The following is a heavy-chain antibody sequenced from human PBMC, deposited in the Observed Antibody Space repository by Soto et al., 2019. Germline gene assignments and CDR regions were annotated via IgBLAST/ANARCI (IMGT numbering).Heavy chain of an antibody. CDR1: GFTFSSYG. D-gene: IGHD3-10*01. V-gene: IGHV3-30*18. CDR3: AKEGGYYGSGSYSVGENYYGMDV. Sequence: QVQLVESGGGVVQPGRSLRLSCAASGFTFSSYGMHWVRQAPGKGLEWVAVISYDGSNKYYADSVKGRFTISRDNSKNTLXLXMXXLRAEETAVYYCAKEGGYYGSGSYSVGENYYGMDVWGQGTTVTVSS. CDR2: ISYDGSNK. J-gene: IGHJ6*02.